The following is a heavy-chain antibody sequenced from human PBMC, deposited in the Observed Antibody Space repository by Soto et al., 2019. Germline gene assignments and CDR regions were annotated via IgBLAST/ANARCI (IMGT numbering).Heavy chain of an antibody. Sequence: GGSLRLSCAASGFTFSSYAMHWVRQAPGKGMEWVAVISYDGSNKYYADSVKGRFTISRDNSKNTLYLQMNSPRAEDTAVYYCARQAEANCSSTSCYTGPLAMVRAPFDYWGQGTLVTVSS. CDR1: GFTFSSYA. CDR2: ISYDGSNK. V-gene: IGHV3-30-3*01. CDR3: ARQAEANCSSTSCYTGPLAMVRAPFDY. D-gene: IGHD2-2*02. J-gene: IGHJ4*02.